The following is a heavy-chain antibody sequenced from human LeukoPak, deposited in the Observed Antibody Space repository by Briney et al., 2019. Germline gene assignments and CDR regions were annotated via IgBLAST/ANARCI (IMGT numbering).Heavy chain of an antibody. J-gene: IGHJ4*02. CDR2: ISSSSSTI. Sequence: GGSLRPSCAASGFTFSSYSMNWVRQAPGKGLEWVSYISSSSSTIYYADSVKGRFTISRDNAKNSLYLQMNSLRAEDTAVYYCARDREGFRFDYWGQGTLVTVSS. V-gene: IGHV3-48*04. CDR1: GFTFSSYS. CDR3: ARDREGFRFDY. D-gene: IGHD1-26*01.